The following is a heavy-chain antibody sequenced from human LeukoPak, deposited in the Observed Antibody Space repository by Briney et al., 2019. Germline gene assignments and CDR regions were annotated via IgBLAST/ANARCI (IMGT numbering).Heavy chain of an antibody. Sequence: PGGSLRLSCAASGLTFSSYAMTWLRQAPGKGLEWVSGISGNGGTTYYADSVKGRFTISRDNSKNTLYLQMDSLRIEDTAVYYCAKGGRWDYYDSSHWGQGTMVTVSS. CDR1: GLTFSSYA. J-gene: IGHJ3*01. CDR2: ISGNGGTT. V-gene: IGHV3-23*01. D-gene: IGHD3-22*01. CDR3: AKGGRWDYYDSSH.